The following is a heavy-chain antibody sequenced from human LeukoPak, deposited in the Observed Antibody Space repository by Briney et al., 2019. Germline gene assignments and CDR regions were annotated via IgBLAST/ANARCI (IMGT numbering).Heavy chain of an antibody. CDR2: IYYSGST. D-gene: IGHD5-18*01. V-gene: IGHV4-59*08. Sequence: PSETLSLTCTVSGGSISSYYWSWIRQPPGKGLEWIGYIYYSGSTNSNPSLKSRVTISVDTSKNQFSLKLSSVTAADTAVYYCARYSYGGPLDYWGQGTLVTVSS. J-gene: IGHJ4*02. CDR1: GGSISSYY. CDR3: ARYSYGGPLDY.